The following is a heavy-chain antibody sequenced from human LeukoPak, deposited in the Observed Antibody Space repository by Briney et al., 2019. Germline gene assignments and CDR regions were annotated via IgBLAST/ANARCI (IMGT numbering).Heavy chain of an antibody. J-gene: IGHJ6*03. V-gene: IGHV1-18*01. Sequence: ASVKVSCKASGYTFTSYGISWVRQAPGQGLEWMGWTSAYNGNTNYAQKLQGRVTMTTDTSTSTAYMELRSLRSDDTAVYYCARDKRNFWSGYYVYYYYMDVWGKGTTVTVSS. D-gene: IGHD3-3*01. CDR1: GYTFTSYG. CDR2: TSAYNGNT. CDR3: ARDKRNFWSGYYVYYYYMDV.